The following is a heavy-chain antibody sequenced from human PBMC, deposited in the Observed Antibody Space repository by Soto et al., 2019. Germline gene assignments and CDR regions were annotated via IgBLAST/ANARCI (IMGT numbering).Heavy chain of an antibody. CDR2: IRGSGGST. D-gene: IGHD4-17*01. CDR3: AKDPGEDYDYGDYDVVD. CDR1: GFTFSSYA. V-gene: IGHV3-23*01. J-gene: IGHJ4*02. Sequence: GGSLRLSCAASGFTFSSYAMSWVRQAPGKGLEWVLAIRGSGGSTYYADSVKGRFTISRDNSKNTLYLQMNSLRAEDTAVYYCAKDPGEDYDYGDYDVVDWGQGTLVTVSS.